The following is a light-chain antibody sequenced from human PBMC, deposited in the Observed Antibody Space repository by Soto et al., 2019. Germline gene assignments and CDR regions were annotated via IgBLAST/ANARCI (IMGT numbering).Light chain of an antibody. Sequence: EIVLTQSPGTLSLSPGERATLYCMASQSVSSSYLAWYQQKPGQAPRLLIYGASSRATGIPDRFSGSGSGTDFTLTISRLEPEDFAVYYCQQYGSSLSLTFGGGTKVDIK. CDR2: GAS. V-gene: IGKV3-20*01. CDR3: QQYGSSLSLT. J-gene: IGKJ4*01. CDR1: QSVSSSY.